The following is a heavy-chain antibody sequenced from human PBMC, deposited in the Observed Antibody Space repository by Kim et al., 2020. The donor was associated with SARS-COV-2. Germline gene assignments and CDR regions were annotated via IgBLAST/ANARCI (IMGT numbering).Heavy chain of an antibody. CDR2: INHSGSS. Sequence: SETLSLTCAVYGGSFSGYYWSWIRQPPGKGLEWIGEINHSGSSNYNPSLKSRVSMSVDTSKNQFSLKLKSVTAADTAVYYCAREDGATVTTFDSWGQGTQVTVSS. CDR1: GGSFSGYY. D-gene: IGHD4-17*01. V-gene: IGHV4-34*01. J-gene: IGHJ4*02. CDR3: AREDGATVTTFDS.